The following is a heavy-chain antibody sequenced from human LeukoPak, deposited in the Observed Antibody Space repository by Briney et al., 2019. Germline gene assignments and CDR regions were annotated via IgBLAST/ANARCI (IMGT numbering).Heavy chain of an antibody. D-gene: IGHD2-21*02. CDR3: ARGAYEIVVVTAPTY. J-gene: IGHJ4*02. V-gene: IGHV3-30-3*01. CDR2: ISSDGTNK. CDR1: GFTFSSYT. Sequence: GGSLRLSCAASGFTFSSYTIHWVRQAPGKGLGWVAVISSDGTNKYYADSVKGRFTISRDNSKNTLYLQVSSLRAEDTAVYYCARGAYEIVVVTAPTYWGQGTLVTVSS.